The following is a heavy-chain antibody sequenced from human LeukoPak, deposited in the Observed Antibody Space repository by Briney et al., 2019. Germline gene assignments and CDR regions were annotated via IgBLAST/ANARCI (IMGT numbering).Heavy chain of an antibody. J-gene: IGHJ4*02. D-gene: IGHD3-22*01. CDR2: ISGSGGRT. V-gene: IGHV3-23*01. CDR3: AVTDYYDSSGPDY. Sequence: GGSLRLSCAASGFTFSSYAMSWVRQAPGKGLEWVSAISGSGGRTYYAGSVKGRFTISRDNSKNTLYLQMNSLRAEDTAVYYCAVTDYYDSSGPDYWGQGTLVTVSS. CDR1: GFTFSSYA.